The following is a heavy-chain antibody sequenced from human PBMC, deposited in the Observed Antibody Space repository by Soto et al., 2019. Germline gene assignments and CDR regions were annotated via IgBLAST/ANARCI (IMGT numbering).Heavy chain of an antibody. CDR1: GFSLSTSGVG. J-gene: IGHJ4*02. CDR3: ARTSVNWGSRGLVDY. Sequence: QITLKESGPTLVKPTQTLTLTCTFSGFSLSTSGVGVGWIRQPPGNALEWLAFLYWDDDKRYSPSLKSRLTIPKDTSKNQVLLTMTNMDPVDTATYYCARTSVNWGSRGLVDYWGQGTLVTVAS. D-gene: IGHD7-27*01. CDR2: LYWDDDK. V-gene: IGHV2-5*02.